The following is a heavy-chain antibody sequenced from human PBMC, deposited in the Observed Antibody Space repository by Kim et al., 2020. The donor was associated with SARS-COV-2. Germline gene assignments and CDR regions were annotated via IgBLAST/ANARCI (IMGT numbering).Heavy chain of an antibody. CDR3: ARVFGSGSYYKYYYGMDV. J-gene: IGHJ6*02. D-gene: IGHD3-10*01. Sequence: SETLSLTCTVSGGSISSSSYYWGWIRQPPGKGLEWIGSIYYTGSTYYNPSLKSRVTISVDTSKNQFSLKLSSVTAADTAVYYCARVFGSGSYYKYYYGMDVWGQGTTLTVSS. CDR1: GGSISSSSYY. V-gene: IGHV4-39*07. CDR2: IYYTGST.